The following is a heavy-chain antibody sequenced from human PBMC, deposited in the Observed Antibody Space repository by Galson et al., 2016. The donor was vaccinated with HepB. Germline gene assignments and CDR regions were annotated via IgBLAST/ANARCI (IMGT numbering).Heavy chain of an antibody. Sequence: SETLSLTCDIYDSALSDYYWTWVRQAPGKGLEWIREIHPYGDKNFSPSFASRVVMSLDTSKSQFSLTLSSVTAADTAEYYCSRGKDDSKSGRFWGQGTLVTVSA. D-gene: IGHD3-16*01. CDR1: DSALSDYY. CDR3: SRGKDDSKSGRF. J-gene: IGHJ4*02. V-gene: IGHV4-34*01. CDR2: IHPYGDK.